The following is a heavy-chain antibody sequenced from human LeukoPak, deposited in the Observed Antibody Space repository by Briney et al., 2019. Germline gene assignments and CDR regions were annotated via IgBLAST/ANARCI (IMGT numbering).Heavy chain of an antibody. J-gene: IGHJ4*02. D-gene: IGHD3-22*01. CDR3: TRVYYYDSSGEVYFDY. CDR1: GFIFGESA. Sequence: GGSLRLSCTDSGFIFGESATSGVRQAPGKGLEWGGFIISMAYGGTVEYAASVHDRFTISRDASKSIVYLQMNSLKAEDTAVYSCTRVYYYDSSGEVYFDYWGQGTLVTVSS. CDR2: IISMAYGGTV. V-gene: IGHV3-49*04.